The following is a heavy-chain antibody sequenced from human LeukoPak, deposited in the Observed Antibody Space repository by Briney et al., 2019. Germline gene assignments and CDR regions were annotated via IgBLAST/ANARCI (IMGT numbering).Heavy chain of an antibody. Sequence: SETLSLTCAVYGGSFSGYYWSWIRQPAGKGLEWIGRIYTSGSTNYNPSLKSRVTISVDTSKNQFSLKLSSVTAADTAVYYCARGAPHSSGFNWFDPWGQGTLVTVSS. D-gene: IGHD6-19*01. CDR1: GGSFSGYY. CDR3: ARGAPHSSGFNWFDP. CDR2: IYTSGST. V-gene: IGHV4-59*10. J-gene: IGHJ5*02.